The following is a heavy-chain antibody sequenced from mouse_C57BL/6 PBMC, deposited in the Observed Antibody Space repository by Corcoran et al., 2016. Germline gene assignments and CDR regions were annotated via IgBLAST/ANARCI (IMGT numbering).Heavy chain of an antibody. CDR3: ARDGNYYGSSYYAMDY. J-gene: IGHJ4*01. D-gene: IGHD1-1*01. CDR1: GYTFTDYY. V-gene: IGHV1-26*01. Sequence: EVQLQQSGPELVKPGASVKISCKASGYTFTDYYMNWVKQSHGKSLEWIGDINPNNGGTSYNQKFKGKATLTVEKSSSTAYMELRSLTSEDSAVYYCARDGNYYGSSYYAMDYWGQGTSVTVSS. CDR2: INPNNGGT.